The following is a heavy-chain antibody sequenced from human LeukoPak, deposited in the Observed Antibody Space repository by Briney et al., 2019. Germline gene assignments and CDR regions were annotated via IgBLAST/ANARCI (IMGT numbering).Heavy chain of an antibody. Sequence: GGSLRLSCAASGFTFSIYALSWVRQAPGKGLEWVSVLGGSETSTSYADSVKGRFTISRDNSKNTLYLQMNSLRDGDTAVYYCVRDHHGMDVWGQGTTVIVS. CDR2: LGGSETST. J-gene: IGHJ6*02. V-gene: IGHV3-23*01. CDR1: GFTFSIYA. CDR3: VRDHHGMDV.